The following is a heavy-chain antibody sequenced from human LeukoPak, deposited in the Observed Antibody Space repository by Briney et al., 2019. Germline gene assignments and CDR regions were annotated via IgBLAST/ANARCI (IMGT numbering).Heavy chain of an antibody. D-gene: IGHD5-18*01. CDR2: IYYSGST. J-gene: IGHJ4*02. Sequence: PSETLSLTCTVSGGSISSGGYSWSWIRQHPGKGLEWIGYIYYSGSTYYNPSLKSRVTISVDTSKNQFSLKLSSVTAADTAVYYCARDRAGYSYGSNVYYFDYWGQGTLVTVSS. CDR1: GGSISSGGYS. CDR3: ARDRAGYSYGSNVYYFDY. V-gene: IGHV4-31*03.